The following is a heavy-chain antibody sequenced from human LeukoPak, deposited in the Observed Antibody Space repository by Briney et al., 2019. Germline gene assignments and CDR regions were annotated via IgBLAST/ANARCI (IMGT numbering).Heavy chain of an antibody. Sequence: GASVKVSCKASGYTFTTYYMHWVRQAPGQGLEWMGWINPNSGGTNYAQKFQGRVTMTRDTSISTAYMELSRLTSDDTAVYYCARDLGYCSSDSCLYPLDYWGQGTLVTVSS. D-gene: IGHD2-2*01. V-gene: IGHV1-2*02. CDR1: GYTFTTYY. J-gene: IGHJ4*02. CDR2: INPNSGGT. CDR3: ARDLGYCSSDSCLYPLDY.